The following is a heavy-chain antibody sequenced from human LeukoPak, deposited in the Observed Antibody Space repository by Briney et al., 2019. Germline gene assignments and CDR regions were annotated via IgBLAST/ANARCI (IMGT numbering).Heavy chain of an antibody. CDR1: GFIFSNYA. V-gene: IGHV3-64*01. CDR2: ISSNGGST. D-gene: IGHD2-21*01. Sequence: GGSLRLSCAASGFIFSNYAMHWVRQAPGKGLEYVSAISSNGGSTYYANSVKGRFTISRDNSKNTLYLQMGSLRAEDMAVYYCAKESRKHSDYIGDHSYWGQGTLVTVSS. J-gene: IGHJ4*02. CDR3: AKESRKHSDYIGDHSY.